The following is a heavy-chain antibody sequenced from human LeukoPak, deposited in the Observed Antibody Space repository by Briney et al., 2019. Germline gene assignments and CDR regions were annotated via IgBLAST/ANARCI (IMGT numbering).Heavy chain of an antibody. D-gene: IGHD3-22*01. Sequence: GGSLRLSCAASGFTFSSYAMSWVRQAPGKGLDWVSAISGSGGSTYYADSVKGRFTISRDNSKNTLYLQMNSLRAEDTAVYYCAKEGEYYYDSSGYYFDYWGQGTLVTVSS. CDR3: AKEGEYYYDSSGYYFDY. CDR1: GFTFSSYA. CDR2: ISGSGGST. V-gene: IGHV3-23*01. J-gene: IGHJ4*02.